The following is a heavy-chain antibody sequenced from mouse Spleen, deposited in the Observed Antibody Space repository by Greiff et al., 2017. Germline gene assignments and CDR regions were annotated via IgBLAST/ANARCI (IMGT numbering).Heavy chain of an antibody. D-gene: IGHD2-4*01. CDR3: AKNDDYDWYFDV. CDR2: IWRGGST. V-gene: IGHV2-5*01. J-gene: IGHJ1*03. Sequence: VMLVESGPGLVQPSQSLSITCTVSGFSLTSYGVHWVRQSPGKGLEWLGVIWRGGSTDYNAAFMSRLSITKDNSKSQVFFKMNSLQADDTAIYYCAKNDDYDWYFDVWGTGTTVTVSS. CDR1: GFSLTSYG.